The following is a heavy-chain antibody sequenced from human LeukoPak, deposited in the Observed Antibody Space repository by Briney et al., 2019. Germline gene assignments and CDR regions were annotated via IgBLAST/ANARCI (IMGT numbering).Heavy chain of an antibody. CDR3: AKDWHILTGRNCFDP. D-gene: IGHD3-9*01. J-gene: IGHJ5*02. V-gene: IGHV1-18*01. CDR2: VTSYNGDT. Sequence: ASVKVSCKASGGTFSSYAISWVRQAPGQGLEWMGWVTSYNGDTNYAQKFQGRVTVSTDTSTSTAYMELRSLRFDDTAIYYCAKDWHILTGRNCFDPWGQGTLVTVSS. CDR1: GGTFSSYA.